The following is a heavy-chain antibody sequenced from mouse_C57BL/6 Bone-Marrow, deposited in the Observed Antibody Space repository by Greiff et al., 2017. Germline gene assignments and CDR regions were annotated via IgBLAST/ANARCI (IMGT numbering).Heavy chain of an antibody. CDR2: ISYSGST. J-gene: IGHJ2*01. D-gene: IGHD1-1*01. CDR3: ARSAYGSKGY. CDR1: GYSITSDY. Sequence: VQLQQSGPGLAKPSQSLSLTCSVTGYSITSDYWNWIRKFPGNKLEYMGYISYSGSTYYNPSPKSRISITRDTSTNQYYLQLNSVTTEDTATNDGARSAYGSKGYWGQGTTLTVSS. V-gene: IGHV3-8*01.